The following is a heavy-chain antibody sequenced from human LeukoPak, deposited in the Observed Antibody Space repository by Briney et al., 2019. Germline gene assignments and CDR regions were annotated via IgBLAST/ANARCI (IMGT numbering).Heavy chain of an antibody. Sequence: PSETLSLTCIVSGGSISSSIYYWAWVRQPPGKGLEWIGTVFYNGATQYSPSLRSRVTISIDTSTNQFSLKLTSVTAADTALYYCAREIRYDNSDSGAFWGQGTVVTVSS. J-gene: IGHJ3*01. CDR2: VFYNGAT. V-gene: IGHV4-39*07. D-gene: IGHD3-22*01. CDR3: AREIRYDNSDSGAF. CDR1: GGSISSSIYY.